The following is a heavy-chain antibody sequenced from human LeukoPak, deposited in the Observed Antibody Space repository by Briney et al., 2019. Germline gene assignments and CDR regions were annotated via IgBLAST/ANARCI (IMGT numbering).Heavy chain of an antibody. Sequence: GGSLRLSCAASGFTFSDLYMNWVRQAPGKGLEWVSSISSSSSYIYYADSVKGRFTISRDNAKNSLYLQMNSLRAEDTAVYYCARGVGPAYCGGDCYSQYFQHWGQGTLVTVSS. CDR1: GFTFSDLY. J-gene: IGHJ1*01. V-gene: IGHV3-21*01. CDR2: ISSSSSYI. D-gene: IGHD2-21*02. CDR3: ARGVGPAYCGGDCYSQYFQH.